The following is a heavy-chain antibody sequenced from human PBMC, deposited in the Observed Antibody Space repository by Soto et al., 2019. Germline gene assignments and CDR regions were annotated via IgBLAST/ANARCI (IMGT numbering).Heavy chain of an antibody. CDR2: IHYSGST. J-gene: IGHJ4*02. Sequence: SETLSLTXTVSGGSITSQYWSWIRQPPGKGLEWIGYIHYSGSTNYNPSLESRVTISVDTSKNQFSLKLTSVTAADTAVYHCARDSYYYDSSGRRIDYWGQGILVTV. CDR3: ARDSYYYDSSGRRIDY. V-gene: IGHV4-59*11. D-gene: IGHD3-22*01. CDR1: GGSITSQY.